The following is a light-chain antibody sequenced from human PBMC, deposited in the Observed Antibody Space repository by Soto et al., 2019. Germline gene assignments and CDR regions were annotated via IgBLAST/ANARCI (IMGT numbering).Light chain of an antibody. CDR1: SSNIGSNS. Sequence: QTVVTQPPSASGTPGQTVTISCSGGSSNIGSNSVSWYQQLPGAAPKLLIYTNNQRPSGVPSRFSSSKSGTSASLAVSGLQSEDEGNYYCATWDDSLSGPVFGGGTKVTVL. V-gene: IGLV1-44*01. CDR2: TNN. CDR3: ATWDDSLSGPV. J-gene: IGLJ2*01.